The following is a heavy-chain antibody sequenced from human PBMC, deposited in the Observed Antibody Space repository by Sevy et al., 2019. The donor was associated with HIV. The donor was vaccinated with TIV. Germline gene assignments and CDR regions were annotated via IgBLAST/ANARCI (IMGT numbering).Heavy chain of an antibody. V-gene: IGHV1-18*01. Sequence: ASVKVSCKASGYTFTSYGISWVRQAPGQGLEWMGWISAYNGNTNYAQKLQGRVTMTTDTSTSTAYMELISLRSDDTTVDYCARDLIRPANFGVVNNWFDLWGQGTLVTVSS. CDR2: ISAYNGNT. D-gene: IGHD3-3*01. CDR3: ARDLIRPANFGVVNNWFDL. CDR1: GYTFTSYG. J-gene: IGHJ5*02.